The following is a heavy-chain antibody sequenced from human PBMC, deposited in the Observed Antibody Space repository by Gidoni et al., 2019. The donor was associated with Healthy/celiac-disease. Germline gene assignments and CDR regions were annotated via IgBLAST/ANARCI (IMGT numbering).Heavy chain of an antibody. CDR2: IIPILGIA. CDR1: GGTFSSYT. V-gene: IGHV1-69*02. D-gene: IGHD3-10*01. CDR3: ARGESMVRGVIRLYNWFDP. Sequence: QVQLVQSGAEVKKPGSSVKVSCKASGGTFSSYTISWVRQAPGQGLEWMGRIIPILGIANYAQKFQGRVTITADKSTSTAYMELSSLRSEDTAVYYCARGESMVRGVIRLYNWFDPWGQGTLVTVSS. J-gene: IGHJ5*02.